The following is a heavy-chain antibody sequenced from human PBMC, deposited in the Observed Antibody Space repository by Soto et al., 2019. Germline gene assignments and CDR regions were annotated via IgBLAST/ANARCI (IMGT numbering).Heavy chain of an antibody. CDR2: IYSGGST. D-gene: IGHD6-19*01. V-gene: IGHV3-53*01. CDR3: ARALRGWYDYYYYGMDV. Sequence: EVQLVESGGGLIQPGGSLRLSCAASGFTVSSNYMSWVRQAPGKGLEWVSVIYSGGSTYYADSVKGRFTISRDNSKNTLYLQMNSLRAEDTAVYYCARALRGWYDYYYYGMDVWGQGTTVTVSS. CDR1: GFTVSSNY. J-gene: IGHJ6*02.